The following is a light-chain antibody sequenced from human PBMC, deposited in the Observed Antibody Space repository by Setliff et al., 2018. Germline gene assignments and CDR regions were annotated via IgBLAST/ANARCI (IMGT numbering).Light chain of an antibody. Sequence: QSVLTQHASVSGSPGQSITISCTGTSSDVGGYNYVSWYQQHPGKAPKLMIYDVSKRPSGVSNRFSGSKSGNTASLTISGLQAEDEADYYCSSYTSSSTWVFGTGTKVTVL. V-gene: IGLV2-14*01. CDR2: DVS. CDR3: SSYTSSSTWV. CDR1: SSDVGGYNY. J-gene: IGLJ1*01.